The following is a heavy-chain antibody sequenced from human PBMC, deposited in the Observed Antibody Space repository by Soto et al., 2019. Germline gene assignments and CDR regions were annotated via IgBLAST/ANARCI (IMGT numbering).Heavy chain of an antibody. CDR1: GFTFSSYG. CDR2: IWYDGSNK. D-gene: IGHD1-20*01. CDR3: ARDKGFPDQNNLPWFAP. J-gene: IGHJ5*02. V-gene: IGHV3-33*01. Sequence: PGGSLRLACAASGFTFSSYGMHWVRQAPGKGLEWVAVIWYDGSNKYYADSVKGRFTISRDNSKNTLYLQMNSLRAEDTAVYYCARDKGFPDQNNLPWFAPWGQGTLVTVSS.